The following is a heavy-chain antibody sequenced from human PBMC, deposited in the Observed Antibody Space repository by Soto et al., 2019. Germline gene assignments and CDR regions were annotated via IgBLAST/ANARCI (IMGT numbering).Heavy chain of an antibody. CDR1: GGSISSGGYY. D-gene: IGHD2-21*01. Sequence: QVQLQESGPGLVKPSQTLSLTCTVSGGSISSGGYYWSWIRQHPGKGLEWIGYIYYSGSTYYNPSLKSRVTISVDTSKNQFALKLSSVTAADTAVYYCAREMHMDVSCAFDIWGQGTMVTVSS. V-gene: IGHV4-31*03. CDR3: AREMHMDVSCAFDI. J-gene: IGHJ3*02. CDR2: IYYSGST.